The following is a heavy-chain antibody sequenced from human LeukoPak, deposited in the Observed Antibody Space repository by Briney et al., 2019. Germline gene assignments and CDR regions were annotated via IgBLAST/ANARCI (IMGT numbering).Heavy chain of an antibody. Sequence: SQTLSLTCTVSGGSISSGGYYWSWIRQPPGKGLEWIGYIYHSGSTYCNPSLKSRVTISVDTSKNQFSLKLSSVTAADTAVYYCARHDPLSYAFDIWGQGTMVTVSS. CDR1: GGSISSGGYY. D-gene: IGHD2/OR15-2a*01. V-gene: IGHV4-30-2*01. CDR3: ARHDPLSYAFDI. CDR2: IYHSGST. J-gene: IGHJ3*02.